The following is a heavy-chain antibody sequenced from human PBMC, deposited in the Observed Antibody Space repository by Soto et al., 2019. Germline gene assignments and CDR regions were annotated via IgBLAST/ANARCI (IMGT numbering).Heavy chain of an antibody. J-gene: IGHJ4*02. CDR3: TTSLRYSDSSAASFYFDY. CDR1: GFTFSNAW. CDR2: IKSKIDGGTT. Sequence: GGSLRLSCAASGFTFSNAWMSWVRQAPGKGLEGVGRIKSKIDGGTTDYAAPVKGRFTISRDDSKNTLYLQMNSLKTEDTAVYYCTTSLRYSDSSAASFYFDYWGQGTPVTVSS. D-gene: IGHD3-22*01. V-gene: IGHV3-15*01.